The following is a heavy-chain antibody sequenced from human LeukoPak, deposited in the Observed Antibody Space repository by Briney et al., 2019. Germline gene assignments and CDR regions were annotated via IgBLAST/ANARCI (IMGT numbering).Heavy chain of an antibody. CDR3: AREMYYYDSSGYYLGSPLDY. V-gene: IGHV1-69*13. D-gene: IGHD3-22*01. J-gene: IGHJ4*02. CDR2: LFLIFGTA. CDR1: GGTFSSYA. Sequence: SVKVSCKASGGTFSSYAISWWRQAPGQGLEWWGGLFLIFGTANYAQKFQGRVTITADESTSTAYMELSSLRSEDMAVYYCAREMYYYDSSGYYLGSPLDYWGQGTLVTVSS.